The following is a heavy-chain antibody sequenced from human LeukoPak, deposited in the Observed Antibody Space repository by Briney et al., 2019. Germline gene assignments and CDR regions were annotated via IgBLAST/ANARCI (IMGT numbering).Heavy chain of an antibody. CDR2: IYYGGST. Sequence: SETLSLTCTVSGGSISSSTYYWGWIRQPPGKGLEWIGNIYYGGSTFYNPSLKSRVTISLDTSKNQFSLKLSSVTAADTAVYFCARQYSSTSCYSYWGQGTLVTVSS. V-gene: IGHV4-39*01. CDR1: GGSISSSTYY. CDR3: ARQYSSTSCYSY. D-gene: IGHD2-2*01. J-gene: IGHJ4*02.